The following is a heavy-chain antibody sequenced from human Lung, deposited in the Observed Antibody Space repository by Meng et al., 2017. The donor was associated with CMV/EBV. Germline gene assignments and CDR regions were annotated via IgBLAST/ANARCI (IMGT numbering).Heavy chain of an antibody. CDR1: GASMSSDY. CDR2: VYHMGNT. D-gene: IGHD3-16*01. Sequence: SXTLSLTCTVSGASMSSDYWSWIRQSPGKGLEWVASVYHMGNTNYNPSLKSRATISLDTSKSQFSLKLISVTGADTAICYCAKGGGSWFGPWGQGRLVTVSS. CDR3: AKGGGSWFGP. J-gene: IGHJ5*02. V-gene: IGHV4-59*12.